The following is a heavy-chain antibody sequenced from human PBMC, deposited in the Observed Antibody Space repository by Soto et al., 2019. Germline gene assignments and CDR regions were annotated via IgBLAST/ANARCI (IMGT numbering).Heavy chain of an antibody. CDR1: GGTFSSYA. V-gene: IGHV1-69*13. J-gene: IGHJ5*02. CDR3: ARDNRLLVEGAWFDP. D-gene: IGHD3-22*01. Sequence: ASVKVSCKASGGTFSSYAISWVRQAPGQGLEWMGGIIPIFGTANYAQKFQGRVTITADESTSTAYMELSSLRSEDTAVYYCARDNRLLVEGAWFDPWGQGTLVTVSS. CDR2: IIPIFGTA.